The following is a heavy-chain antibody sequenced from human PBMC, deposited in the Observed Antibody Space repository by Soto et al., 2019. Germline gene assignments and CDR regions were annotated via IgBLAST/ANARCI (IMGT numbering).Heavy chain of an antibody. V-gene: IGHV1-2*02. J-gene: IGHJ4*02. Sequence: QVHLVQSGAEVKKPGASVKVSCKASGYTFSAYYMHWVRQAPGQGLAWMGWINPKSGDTNYAQKFQGRVTNTADKSTSTAYMELGSLRSEDTAVYYWAVDFNDYGDYDAVVWGQGTLVTVSS. CDR1: GYTFSAYY. CDR2: INPKSGDT. CDR3: AVDFNDYGDYDAVV. D-gene: IGHD4-17*01.